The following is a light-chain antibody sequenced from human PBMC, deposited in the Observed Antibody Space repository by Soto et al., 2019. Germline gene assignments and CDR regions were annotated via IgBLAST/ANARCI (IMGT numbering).Light chain of an antibody. CDR1: QSISSY. J-gene: IGKJ4*02. CDR3: QQSYSTPPLT. CDR2: AAS. Sequence: DIQMTQTPSSLSASVGDRATITCRASQSISSYLNWYQHKPGKAPKLLLYAASSLQSGVPSRLSGSGSGTDFTRTISCLQTADLPTEYWQQSYSTPPLTFGGGTKVEIK. V-gene: IGKV1-39*01.